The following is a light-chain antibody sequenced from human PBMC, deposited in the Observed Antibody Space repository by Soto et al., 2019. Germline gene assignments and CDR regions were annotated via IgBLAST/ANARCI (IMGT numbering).Light chain of an antibody. CDR1: ESVSTN. CDR3: QQYGSSPPT. CDR2: GES. Sequence: EIEMTQSPATLSLAPGERVTLSCRASESVSTNLAWYQQKPGQAPRLLIYGESTRATGIPARFSGSGSGTDFTLTINRLEPEDFAVYYCQQYGSSPPTFGQGTKVDIK. J-gene: IGKJ1*01. V-gene: IGKV3-20*01.